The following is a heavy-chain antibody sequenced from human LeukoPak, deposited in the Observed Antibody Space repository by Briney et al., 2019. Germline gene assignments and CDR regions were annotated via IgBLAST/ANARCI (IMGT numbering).Heavy chain of an antibody. J-gene: IGHJ4*02. CDR1: GSTFSSYA. D-gene: IGHD1-26*01. V-gene: IGHV3-23*01. CDR2: ISGSGGRI. Sequence: GGSPRLSCAASGSTFSSYAMSWVRQAPGKGLEWVSAISGSGGRIYYGASVKGRFTISRDNSKNTLNLQMNSLRAEDTAVYYCATSKYSGSYWGQGTLVTVSS. CDR3: ATSKYSGSY.